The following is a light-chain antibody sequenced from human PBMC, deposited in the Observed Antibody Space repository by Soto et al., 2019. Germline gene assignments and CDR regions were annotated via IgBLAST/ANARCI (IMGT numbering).Light chain of an antibody. CDR3: QQYNSYQIT. Sequence: DIHMTQSPSSLPSSVVDRVTITCLASQSITTWLAWYQQRPGKAPKLLIYDVSSLQSGVPSRFSGSGSGKEFTITISSMQNDDLETYYCQQYNSYQITCGKGTRREIK. CDR2: DVS. V-gene: IGKV1-5*01. J-gene: IGKJ5*01. CDR1: QSITTW.